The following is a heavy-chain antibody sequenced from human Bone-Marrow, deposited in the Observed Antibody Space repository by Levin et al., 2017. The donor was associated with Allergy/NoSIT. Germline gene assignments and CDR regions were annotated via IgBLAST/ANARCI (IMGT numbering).Heavy chain of an antibody. CDR1: GFSFSTYA. J-gene: IGHJ4*02. CDR2: ISHNGDFT. CDR3: AKESEFCPGSRCAYHFDF. V-gene: IGHV3-23*01. Sequence: PGGSLRLSCAASGFSFSTYAMTWVRQAPGKGLEWVSTISHNGDFTYYADSVKGRFTISRDNSKNALSLQMNSLRAGDTAIYYCAKESEFCPGSRCAYHFDFWGQGALVTVSS. D-gene: IGHD2-8*02.